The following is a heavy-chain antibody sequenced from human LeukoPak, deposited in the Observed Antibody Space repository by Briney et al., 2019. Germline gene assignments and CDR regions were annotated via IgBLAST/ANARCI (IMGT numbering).Heavy chain of an antibody. D-gene: IGHD5-24*01. J-gene: IGHJ2*01. CDR3: AKDRRDGYNSNWYFDL. V-gene: IGHV3-30*18. CDR2: ISYDGSNK. CDR1: GFTFSSYG. Sequence: GGSLRLSCAASGFTFSSYGMHWVRQAPGKGLEGVAVISYDGSNKYYADSVKGRFTMSRDNSKNTLYLQMNSLRAEDTAVYYCAKDRRDGYNSNWYFDLWGRGTLVTVSS.